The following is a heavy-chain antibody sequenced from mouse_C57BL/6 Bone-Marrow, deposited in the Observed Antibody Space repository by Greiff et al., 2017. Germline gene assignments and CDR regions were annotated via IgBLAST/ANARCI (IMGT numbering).Heavy chain of an antibody. CDR1: GFTFSDYG. J-gene: IGHJ3*01. CDR3: ARGGLPPFAY. D-gene: IGHD2-2*01. CDR2: ISNLAYSI. Sequence: EVMLVESGGGLVQPGGSLKLSCAASGFTFSDYGMAWVRQAPRKGPEWVAFISNLAYSIYYADTVTGRFTISRENAQNTLYLEMSSLRSEDTAMYYCARGGLPPFAYWGQGTLVTVSA. V-gene: IGHV5-15*04.